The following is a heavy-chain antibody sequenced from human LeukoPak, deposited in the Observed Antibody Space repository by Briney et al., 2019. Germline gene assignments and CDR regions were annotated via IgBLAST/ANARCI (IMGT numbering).Heavy chain of an antibody. Sequence: PSETLSLTCTVSGGSISSGDYYWSWIRQPPGKGLEWIGYIYYSGSTYYNPSLKSRVAISVDTSKNQFSLKLSSVTAADTAVYYCARDRENNYYDFWSGYSGPAPYYMDVWGKGTTVTVSS. J-gene: IGHJ6*03. CDR1: GGSISSGDYY. D-gene: IGHD3-3*01. CDR3: ARDRENNYYDFWSGYSGPAPYYMDV. V-gene: IGHV4-30-4*08. CDR2: IYYSGST.